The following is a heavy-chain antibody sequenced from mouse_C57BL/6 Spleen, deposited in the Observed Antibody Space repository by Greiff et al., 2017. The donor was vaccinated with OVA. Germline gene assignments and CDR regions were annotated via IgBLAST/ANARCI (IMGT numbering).Heavy chain of an antibody. J-gene: IGHJ3*01. CDR1: GFNFKNTY. V-gene: IGHV14-3*01. CDR2: IDPANGNT. D-gene: IGHD2-2*01. Sequence: VQLQQSVAELVRPGASVKLSCTASGFNFKNTYMHWVKQRPEQGLEWIGRIDPANGNTKYARKFQGKATITADTSSNAAYLQLSSLTSEDTAIYDCARDGGYMYWFAYWGQGTLVTVSA. CDR3: ARDGGYMYWFAY.